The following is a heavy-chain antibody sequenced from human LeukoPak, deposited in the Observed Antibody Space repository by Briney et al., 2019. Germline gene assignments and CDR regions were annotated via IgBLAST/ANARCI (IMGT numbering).Heavy chain of an antibody. CDR1: GFSFSNSW. V-gene: IGHV3-74*01. D-gene: IGHD3-16*01. Sequence: PGGSLILSCVASGFSFSNSWMHWVRQAPGRGLVWVSRIDRDGGSETYADSVKGRFAISRDNAKNTLYLQMNSLRAEDTAVYYCAKTFHDYVWGSLDAFHIWGQGTMVTVSS. J-gene: IGHJ3*02. CDR2: IDRDGGSE. CDR3: AKTFHDYVWGSLDAFHI.